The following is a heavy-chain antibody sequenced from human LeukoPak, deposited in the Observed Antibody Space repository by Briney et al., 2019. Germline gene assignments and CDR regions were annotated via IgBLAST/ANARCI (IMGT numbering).Heavy chain of an antibody. J-gene: IGHJ4*02. V-gene: IGHV3-30*04. D-gene: IGHD2-2*01. Sequence: GRSLRLSCAASGFTFSSYVMRWVRQAPGKGLEWVAVISYDGSNKYYADSVKGRFTISRDNSKNTLYLQINSLRAEDTAVYYCARVARGGIVVVPAAMHYWGQGTLVTVSS. CDR2: ISYDGSNK. CDR3: ARVARGGIVVVPAAMHY. CDR1: GFTFSSYV.